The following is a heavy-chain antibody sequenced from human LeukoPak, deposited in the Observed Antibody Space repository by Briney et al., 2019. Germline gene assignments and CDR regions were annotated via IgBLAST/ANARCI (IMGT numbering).Heavy chain of an antibody. D-gene: IGHD2-15*01. CDR3: AKGPLAALGDY. CDR2: ISGSGVYT. J-gene: IGHJ4*02. Sequence: GGSLRLSCAASGFTFSSYAMSWVRQAPGKGLKWFSTISGSGVYTYNADSVKGRFTISRDNSKNTLYLQMNSLRAEDTAVYYCAKGPLAALGDYWGQGTLVTVSS. V-gene: IGHV3-23*01. CDR1: GFTFSSYA.